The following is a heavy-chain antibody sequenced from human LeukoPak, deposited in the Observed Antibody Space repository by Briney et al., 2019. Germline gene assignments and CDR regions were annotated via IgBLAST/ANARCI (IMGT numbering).Heavy chain of an antibody. J-gene: IGHJ4*02. CDR2: IKNKTNGGTT. CDR3: ARGFCSSTSCYQGPFDF. D-gene: IGHD2-2*01. CDR1: GFIFSSAW. Sequence: GGSLRLSCAAPGFIFSSAWMTWVRQAPGKGLEWVGHIKNKTNGGTTDYVAPVKGRFIISRDDSKNTLYLQMNSLRTEDTAVYYCARGFCSSTSCYQGPFDFWGQGTLVTVSS. V-gene: IGHV3-15*01.